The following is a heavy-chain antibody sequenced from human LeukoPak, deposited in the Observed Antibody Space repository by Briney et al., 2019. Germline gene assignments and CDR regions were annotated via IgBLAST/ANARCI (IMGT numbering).Heavy chain of an antibody. CDR2: IHYSGST. CDR3: ARLGRKTTVVPPDFDC. D-gene: IGHD4-23*01. V-gene: IGHV4-59*01. Sequence: SETLSLTCTVSGGSIRSDYWSWVRQPPGKGLEWIGYIHYSGSTNYNASLKSRLTMSVDMSKNQFSLKLTSATAADTAVYYCARLGRKTTVVPPDFDCWGQGTLVTVSS. J-gene: IGHJ4*02. CDR1: GGSIRSDY.